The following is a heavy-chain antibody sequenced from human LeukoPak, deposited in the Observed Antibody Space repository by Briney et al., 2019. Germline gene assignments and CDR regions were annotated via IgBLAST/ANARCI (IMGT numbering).Heavy chain of an antibody. Sequence: PSETLSLTCAVYGGSFSGYYWSWIRQPPGKGREWIGEINHSGSTNYNPSLKRRVTISVDTSKNKFSLKLSSVTAADTAAYYCARSSEGRYYYDSSGFSYYYYYMDVWGKGTTVTISS. J-gene: IGHJ6*03. CDR2: INHSGST. CDR3: ARSSEGRYYYDSSGFSYYYYYMDV. V-gene: IGHV4-34*01. CDR1: GGSFSGYY. D-gene: IGHD3-22*01.